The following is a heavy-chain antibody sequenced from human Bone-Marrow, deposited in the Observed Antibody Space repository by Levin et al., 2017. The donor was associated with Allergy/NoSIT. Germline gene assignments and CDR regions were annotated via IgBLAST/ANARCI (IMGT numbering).Heavy chain of an antibody. CDR2: VYFSGYT. D-gene: IGHD1-26*01. Sequence: SQTLSLTCSVSGGSIDNYYWNWIRQSPGKGLEWIGYVYFSGYTMYNPSLKSRVTISVDTSKNQVSLNVNSVTASDTAIYYCARDVGPTYGRFDPWCQGTLVTVS. CDR1: GGSIDNYY. V-gene: IGHV4-59*01. CDR3: ARDVGPTYGRFDP. J-gene: IGHJ5*02.